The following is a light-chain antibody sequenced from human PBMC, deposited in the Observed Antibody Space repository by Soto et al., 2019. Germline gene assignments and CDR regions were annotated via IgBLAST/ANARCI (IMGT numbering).Light chain of an antibody. CDR2: EAS. CDR1: RNINNF. CDR3: QQRGDWPPLT. V-gene: IGKV3-11*01. J-gene: IGKJ4*02. Sequence: ETVLTQSPATLSLSPGERATLSCRASRNINNFLAWYQQKPGQAPRLLIYEASKRATGVPVRFSGSGSGTDFTLTISSLESEDFAVYYCQQRGDWPPLTCCGGTEVEI.